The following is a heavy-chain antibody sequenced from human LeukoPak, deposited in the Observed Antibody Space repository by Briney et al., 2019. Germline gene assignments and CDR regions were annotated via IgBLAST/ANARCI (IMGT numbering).Heavy chain of an antibody. Sequence: GASVKVSCKASGYTFTSYGISWVRQAPGQGLEWMGWISAYNGNTNYAQKLQGKVTMTTDTSTSTAYMELRSLRSDDTAVYYCARARYDSSGYYSIFDYWGQGTLVTVSS. D-gene: IGHD3-22*01. CDR1: GYTFTSYG. J-gene: IGHJ4*02. CDR3: ARARYDSSGYYSIFDY. V-gene: IGHV1-18*01. CDR2: ISAYNGNT.